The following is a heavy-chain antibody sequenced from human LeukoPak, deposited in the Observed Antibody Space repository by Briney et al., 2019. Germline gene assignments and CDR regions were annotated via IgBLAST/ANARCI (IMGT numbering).Heavy chain of an antibody. D-gene: IGHD3-22*01. Sequence: KASETLSLTCAVYGGSFSGYYWSWIRQPPGKGLEWIGEINHSGSTNYNPSLKSRVTISVDTSKNQFSLELSSVTAADTAVYYCATFPYYYDSSDYWGQGTLVTVSS. CDR2: INHSGST. CDR3: ATFPYYYDSSDY. V-gene: IGHV4-34*01. CDR1: GGSFSGYY. J-gene: IGHJ4*02.